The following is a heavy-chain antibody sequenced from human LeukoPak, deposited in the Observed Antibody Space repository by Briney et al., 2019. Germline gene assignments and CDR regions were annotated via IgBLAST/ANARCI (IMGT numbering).Heavy chain of an antibody. J-gene: IGHJ4*02. CDR1: RFTFSSYA. CDR3: AKGLDYSGKYYFDY. V-gene: IGHV3-23*01. CDR2: ISGSGSST. Sequence: GGSLRLSCAASRFTFSSYAMSWVRQAPGKGLEWVSAISGSGSSTYYADSVKGRFTISRDNSKNTLYLQMDSLRAEDTAVYYCAKGLDYSGKYYFDYWGQGTLVTVSS. D-gene: IGHD4-11*01.